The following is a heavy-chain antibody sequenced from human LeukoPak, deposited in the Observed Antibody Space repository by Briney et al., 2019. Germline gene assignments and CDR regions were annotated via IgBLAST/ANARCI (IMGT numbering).Heavy chain of an antibody. V-gene: IGHV4-61*01. CDR3: ARIPSITIFGVATPHYFDY. CDR1: GGSVSSGSYY. D-gene: IGHD3-3*01. J-gene: IGHJ4*02. CDR2: IYYSGST. Sequence: KPSETLSLTCTVSGGSVSSGSYYWSWIRQPPGKGLEWIGYIYYSGSTNYNPSLKSRVTISVDTSKNQFSLKLSSVTAADTAVYYCARIPSITIFGVATPHYFDYWGQGTLVTVSS.